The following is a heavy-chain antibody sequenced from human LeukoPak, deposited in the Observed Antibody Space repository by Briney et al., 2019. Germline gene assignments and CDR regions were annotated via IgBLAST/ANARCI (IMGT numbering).Heavy chain of an antibody. J-gene: IGHJ3*02. Sequence: GGSLRLSCAASGFTFDDYAMHWVRQAPGKGLEWVSGISWNSGSIGYADSVKGRFTISRDNAKNSLYLQMNSLRAEDTALYHCARDMIAVAEDAFDIWGQGTMVTVSS. V-gene: IGHV3-9*01. D-gene: IGHD6-19*01. CDR3: ARDMIAVAEDAFDI. CDR2: ISWNSGSI. CDR1: GFTFDDYA.